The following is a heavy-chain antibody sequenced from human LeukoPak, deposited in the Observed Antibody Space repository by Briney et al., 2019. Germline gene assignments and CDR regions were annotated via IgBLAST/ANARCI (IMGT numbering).Heavy chain of an antibody. D-gene: IGHD6-13*01. CDR2: INHSGST. CDR1: GGSFSGYY. Sequence: SETLSLTCAVYGGSFSGYYWSWIRQPPGKGLEWIGEINHSGSTNYNPSLKSRVTISVDTSKNQFSLKLSSVTAADTAVYYCARGIAAAGKGNWLDPWGQGTLVTVSS. CDR3: ARGIAAAGKGNWLDP. J-gene: IGHJ5*02. V-gene: IGHV4-34*01.